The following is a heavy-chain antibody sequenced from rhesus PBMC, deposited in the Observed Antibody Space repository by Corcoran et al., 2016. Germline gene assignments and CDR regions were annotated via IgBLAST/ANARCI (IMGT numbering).Heavy chain of an antibody. V-gene: IGHV1-111*02. D-gene: IGHD3-34*01. J-gene: IGHJ4*01. CDR2: VDPEDGEA. Sequence: EVQLVQSGAEVKKPGASVKIPCKASGYTFTDYYLHWVRQAPGKGLEWMGRVDPEDGEAIHDQEFQARVTITADTSTGTAYMELSSLRSEDTAVYYCATGTGVTYWGQGVLVAVSS. CDR1: GYTFTDYY. CDR3: ATGTGVTY.